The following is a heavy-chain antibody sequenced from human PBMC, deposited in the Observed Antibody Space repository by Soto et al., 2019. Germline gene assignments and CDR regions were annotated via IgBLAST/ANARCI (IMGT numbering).Heavy chain of an antibody. CDR2: ISSSSSTI. V-gene: IGHV3-48*02. CDR1: GFTFSSYS. Sequence: GRSLRLSCAASGFTFSSYSMNWVRQAPGKGLEWVSYISSSSSTIYYADSVKGRFTISRDNAKNSLYLQMNSLRDEDTAVYYCARGADYDSSGIRLNWFDPWGQGTLVTVSS. J-gene: IGHJ5*02. D-gene: IGHD3-22*01. CDR3: ARGADYDSSGIRLNWFDP.